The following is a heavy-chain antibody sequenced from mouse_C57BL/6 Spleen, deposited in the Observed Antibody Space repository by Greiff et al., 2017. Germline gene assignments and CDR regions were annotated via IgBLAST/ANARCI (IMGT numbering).Heavy chain of an antibody. CDR3: TRERAYYSNLFAY. V-gene: IGHV1-15*01. Sequence: VHLVESGAELVRPGASVTLSCKASGYTFTDYEMHWVKQTPVHGLEWIGAIDPETGGTAYNQKFKGKAILTADKSSSTAYMELRSLTSEDSAVYYCTRERAYYSNLFAYWGQGTLVTVSA. D-gene: IGHD2-5*01. CDR2: IDPETGGT. CDR1: GYTFTDYE. J-gene: IGHJ3*01.